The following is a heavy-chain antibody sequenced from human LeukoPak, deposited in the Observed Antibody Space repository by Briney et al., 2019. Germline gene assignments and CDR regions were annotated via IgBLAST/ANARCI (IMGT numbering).Heavy chain of an antibody. V-gene: IGHV3-21*01. CDR2: IRSGSTYI. CDR3: AGDGIFDY. Sequence: PGGSLRLSCAASGFTFSTYSMHWVRQAPGKGLEWVSSIRSGSTYINYADSVKGRFTISRDDAKNSLYLQMNSLRAEDTAVYYCAGDGIFDYWGQGTLVTVSS. CDR1: GFTFSTYS. J-gene: IGHJ4*02.